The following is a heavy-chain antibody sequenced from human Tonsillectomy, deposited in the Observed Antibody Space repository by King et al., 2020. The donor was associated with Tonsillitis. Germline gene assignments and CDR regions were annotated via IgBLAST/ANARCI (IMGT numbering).Heavy chain of an antibody. CDR3: AGGQGSGHGYDAFDI. D-gene: IGHD2-15*01. Sequence: VQLVESGGGVVPPGRSLRLSCAASGFRFRSYGMHWVRQAPGKGLEWVALIWYDGSNKYYGDSVKGRFTISRDNSKNTLYLQMNSPRAEDMAVYYCAGGQGSGHGYDAFDIWGQGTMVTVSS. V-gene: IGHV3-33*01. CDR1: GFRFRSYG. J-gene: IGHJ3*02. CDR2: IWYDGSNK.